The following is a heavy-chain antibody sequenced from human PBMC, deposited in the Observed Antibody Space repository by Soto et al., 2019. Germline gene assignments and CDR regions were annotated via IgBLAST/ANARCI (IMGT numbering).Heavy chain of an antibody. CDR3: AKKAPFYDILTGYYLYYFDY. CDR1: GFTFSSYA. J-gene: IGHJ4*02. D-gene: IGHD3-9*01. CDR2: ISGSGGST. V-gene: IGHV3-23*01. Sequence: GGSLRLSCAASGFTFSSYAMSWVRQAPEKGLEWVSAISGSGGSTYYADSVKGRFTISRDNSKNTLYLQMNSLRAEDTAVYYCAKKAPFYDILTGYYLYYFDYWGQGTLVTVSS.